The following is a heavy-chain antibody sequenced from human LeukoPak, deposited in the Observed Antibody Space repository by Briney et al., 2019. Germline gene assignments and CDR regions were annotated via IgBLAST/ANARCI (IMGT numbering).Heavy chain of an antibody. D-gene: IGHD6-19*01. V-gene: IGHV4-59*01. CDR1: GDSISNYY. CDR3: ARARYSSAWYIDY. CDR2: LYYSGST. Sequence: SETLSLTCTVSGDSISNYYWSWIRQPPGKGLEWIGYLYYSGSTDYNPSLKSRVTMSVDTSKNQFSLRLSSVTAADTAVFCCARARYSSAWYIDYWGQGTLVTVSS. J-gene: IGHJ4*02.